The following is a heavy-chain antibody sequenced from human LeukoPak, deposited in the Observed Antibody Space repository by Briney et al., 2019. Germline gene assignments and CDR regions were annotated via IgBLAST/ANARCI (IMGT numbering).Heavy chain of an antibody. V-gene: IGHV3-23*01. J-gene: IGHJ4*02. D-gene: IGHD3-10*01. CDR1: GFTFSSYA. Sequence: GGSLRLSCAASGFTFSSYAMSWVRQAPGKGLEWVSAISGSGGSTYYADSVKGRFTISRDNSKNTLYLQMNSLRAEDTAVYHCAKYGSGSYPVYYFDYWGQGTLVTVSS. CDR3: AKYGSGSYPVYYFDY. CDR2: ISGSGGST.